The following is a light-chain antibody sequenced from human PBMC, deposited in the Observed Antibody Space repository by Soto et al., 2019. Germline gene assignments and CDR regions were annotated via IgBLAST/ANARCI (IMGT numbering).Light chain of an antibody. CDR3: QRRSNWLT. CDR1: QSVSSY. J-gene: IGKJ4*01. V-gene: IGKV3-11*01. Sequence: EIVLTQSPATLSLSPGERATLSCRASQSVSSYLAWYQQKPGQAPRLLIYDASNRATGIPARFSGSVSGTDFTLTISSLEPEDFAVYYCQRRSNWLTFGGGTKVEIK. CDR2: DAS.